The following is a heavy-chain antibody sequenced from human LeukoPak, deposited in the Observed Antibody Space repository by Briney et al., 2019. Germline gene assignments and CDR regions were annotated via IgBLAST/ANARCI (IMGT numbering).Heavy chain of an antibody. V-gene: IGHV1-18*01. CDR2: ISAYNGNT. Sequence: ASVKVSCTASGYTFTSYGISWVRQAPGQGLEWMGWISAYNGNTNYAQKLQGRVTMTTDTSTSTAYMELRSLRSDDTAVYYCAKGGDSIGWYEFDYWGQGTLVTVSS. CDR3: AKGGDSIGWYEFDY. J-gene: IGHJ4*02. D-gene: IGHD6-19*01. CDR1: GYTFTSYG.